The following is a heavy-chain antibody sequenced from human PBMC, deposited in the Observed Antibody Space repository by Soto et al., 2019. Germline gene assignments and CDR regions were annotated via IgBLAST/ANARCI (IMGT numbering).Heavy chain of an antibody. CDR1: GDTFNFYT. J-gene: IGHJ4*02. Sequence: QVQLVQSGAEVKKPGSSVKVSCKASGDTFNFYTINWVRQAPGLGLEWMGRFNPILSFSNSALKFQGRVTITADKSTSTAYMVLSSLKSEDTAICYCATSFGSGSRAFDYWGQGALVTVSS. V-gene: IGHV1-69*02. D-gene: IGHD3-10*01. CDR2: FNPILSFS. CDR3: ATSFGSGSRAFDY.